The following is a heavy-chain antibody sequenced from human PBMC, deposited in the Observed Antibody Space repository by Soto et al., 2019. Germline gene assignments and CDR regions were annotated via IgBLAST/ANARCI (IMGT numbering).Heavy chain of an antibody. Sequence: ASVKVSCKASGSTFTAYYVFWVRQAPGQGLEWMGIINPTGSSRSYAQKFQGRVTVTRDTSTSTVYMELSSLRSEDTAVYYCAGYCSSTSCRYYGMDVWGQGTTVTVSS. D-gene: IGHD2-2*01. CDR2: INPTGSSR. J-gene: IGHJ6*02. CDR3: AGYCSSTSCRYYGMDV. CDR1: GSTFTAYY. V-gene: IGHV1-46*01.